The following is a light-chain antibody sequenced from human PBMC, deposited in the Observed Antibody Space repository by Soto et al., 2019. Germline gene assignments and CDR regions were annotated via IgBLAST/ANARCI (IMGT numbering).Light chain of an antibody. Sequence: QSALTQPASVSGSPGQSITISCTGTNSDVGSYNLVSWYQHHPGKAPKLMVYEGSRRPSGVSNRFSGSKSGNTASLTISGLQAEDEADYFCCSYAGTGGAHWVFGGGTKLTVL. J-gene: IGLJ3*02. V-gene: IGLV2-23*01. CDR3: CSYAGTGGAHWV. CDR1: NSDVGSYNL. CDR2: EGS.